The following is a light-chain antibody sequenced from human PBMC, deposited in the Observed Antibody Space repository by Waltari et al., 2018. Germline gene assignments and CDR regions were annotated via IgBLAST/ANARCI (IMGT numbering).Light chain of an antibody. V-gene: IGKV1-33*01. Sequence: DIQMTQSPSSLSASVGDRFTITCQESQDVRSYLNWYQQKPGKVLNLMIYDDSNLETGVPPRCSGGGSGRVCTLTNSSLQPEDIGTYYCQHYHIFPYSFGPGTTVDMK. CDR1: QDVRSY. CDR2: DDS. J-gene: IGKJ3*01. CDR3: QHYHIFPYS.